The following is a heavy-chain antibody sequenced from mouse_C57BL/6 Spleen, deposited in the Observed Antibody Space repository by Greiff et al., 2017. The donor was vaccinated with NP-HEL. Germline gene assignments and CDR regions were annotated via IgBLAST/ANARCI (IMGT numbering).Heavy chain of an antibody. J-gene: IGHJ3*01. D-gene: IGHD1-1*01. V-gene: IGHV14-4*01. CDR1: GFNIKDDY. CDR2: IDPENGDT. Sequence: VQLKESGAELVRPGASVKLSCTASGFNIKDDYMHWVKQRPEQGLEWIGWIDPENGDTEYASKFQGKATITADTSSNTAYLQLSSLTSEDTAVYYCTGDYGSSSWFAYWGQGTLVTVSA. CDR3: TGDYGSSSWFAY.